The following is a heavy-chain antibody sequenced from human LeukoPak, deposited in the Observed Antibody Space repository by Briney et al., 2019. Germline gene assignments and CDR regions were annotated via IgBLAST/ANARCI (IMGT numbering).Heavy chain of an antibody. D-gene: IGHD2-15*01. CDR2: IYSGGST. J-gene: IGHJ3*02. V-gene: IGHV3-53*01. Sequence: GGSLRLSCAASGFTFSSNYMSWVRQAPGKGLEWVSVIYSGGSTYYADSVKGRFTISRDNSKNTLYLQMNSLRAEDTAVYYCARGFTAADAFDIWGQGTMVTVSS. CDR1: GFTFSSNY. CDR3: ARGFTAADAFDI.